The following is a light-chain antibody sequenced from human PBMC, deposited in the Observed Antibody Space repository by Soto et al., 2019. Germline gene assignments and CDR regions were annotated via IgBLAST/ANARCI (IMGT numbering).Light chain of an antibody. CDR3: SSYSSSTTLLYV. CDR1: RSDAGYYNF. Sequence: QSALTQPASVSGSPGQSITISCTGTRSDAGYYNFVSWCQQHPGKAPKPMIYDVSNRPSGVSNRFSGSKSGNTASLTISGLQTEDEAHYYCSSYSSSTTLLYVFGTGTKLTVL. V-gene: IGLV2-14*01. CDR2: DVS. J-gene: IGLJ1*01.